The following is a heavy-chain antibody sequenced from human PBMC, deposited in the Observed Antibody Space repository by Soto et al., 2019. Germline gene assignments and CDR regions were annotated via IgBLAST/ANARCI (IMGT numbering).Heavy chain of an antibody. CDR3: AREYYYGSGGADYYYGMDV. J-gene: IGHJ6*02. CDR2: INHSGST. D-gene: IGHD3-10*01. V-gene: IGHV4-34*01. Sequence: PSATLSLTYDGYGGPFSCYNWIWSRQPPGKGLEWIGEINHSGSTNYNPSLKSRVTISVDTSKNQFSLKLSSVTAAGTAVYYCAREYYYGSGGADYYYGMDVWGQGTTVT. CDR1: GGPFSCYN.